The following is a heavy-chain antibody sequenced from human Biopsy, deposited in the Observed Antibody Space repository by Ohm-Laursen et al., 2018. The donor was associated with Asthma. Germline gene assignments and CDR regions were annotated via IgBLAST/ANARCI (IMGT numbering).Heavy chain of an antibody. V-gene: IGHV1-69*13. Sequence: ASVKVSCKSLGGTFNTYVIGWVRQAPGQGLEWMGGINSVFGATTYPQKFQDRVTITADDSTSTVYMELSGLRSEDTAVYYCARKAGSCISRTCYSLDFWGQGTLVTVSS. CDR2: INSVFGAT. CDR1: GGTFNTYV. CDR3: ARKAGSCISRTCYSLDF. J-gene: IGHJ4*02. D-gene: IGHD2-2*01.